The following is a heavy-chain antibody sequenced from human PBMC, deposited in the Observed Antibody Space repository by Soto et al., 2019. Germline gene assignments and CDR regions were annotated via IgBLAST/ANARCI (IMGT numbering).Heavy chain of an antibody. D-gene: IGHD5-12*01. CDR3: ARGNHRWLQLWYFDL. CDR2: NIPIFGTA. J-gene: IGHJ2*01. CDR1: GGTFSSYT. V-gene: IGHV1-69*12. Sequence: QVQLVQSGAEVKKPGSSVTVSCKASGGTFSSYTISWVRQAPGQGLGWVGGNIPIFGTANYAQKFQGRVTITADESTSTAYMELSSLRSEDTAVYYCARGNHRWLQLWYFDLWGRGTLVTVSS.